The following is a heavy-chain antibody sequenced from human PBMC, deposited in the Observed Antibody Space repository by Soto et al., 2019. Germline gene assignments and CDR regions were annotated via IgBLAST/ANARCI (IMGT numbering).Heavy chain of an antibody. V-gene: IGHV4-61*01. Sequence: SETLSLTCTVSGDSVNSGSSYWTWIRQPPGKGLEWIGYIYNRGSTNYNPSLKSRVTISVDTSKNQFSLKLTSVTAADTAVYYCARDKITGIFDYWGQGTLVTVYS. J-gene: IGHJ4*02. CDR2: IYNRGST. D-gene: IGHD2-8*02. CDR3: ARDKITGIFDY. CDR1: GDSVNSGSSY.